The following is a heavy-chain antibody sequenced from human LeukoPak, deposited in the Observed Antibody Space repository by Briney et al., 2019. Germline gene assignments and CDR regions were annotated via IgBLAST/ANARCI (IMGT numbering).Heavy chain of an antibody. J-gene: IGHJ5*02. V-gene: IGHV4-59*01. CDR2: IYYSGST. D-gene: IGHD6-6*01. Sequence: LETLSLTCTVSGGSISSYYWSWIRQPPGKGLEWIGYIYYSGSTNYNPSLKSRVTISVDTSKNQFSLKLSSVTAADTAVYYCARAGYSSSSTPGDNWFDPWGQGTLVTVSS. CDR3: ARAGYSSSSTPGDNWFDP. CDR1: GGSISSYY.